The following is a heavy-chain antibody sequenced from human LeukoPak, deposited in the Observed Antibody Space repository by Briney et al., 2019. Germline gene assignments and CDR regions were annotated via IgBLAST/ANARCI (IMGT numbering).Heavy chain of an antibody. CDR2: ISESGEKT. V-gene: IGHV3-23*01. D-gene: IGHD3-10*01. CDR3: SNSPPTYGDLDY. CDR1: GFTFSSYS. J-gene: IGHJ4*02. Sequence: GGSLRLSCAASGFTFSSYSMNWVRQAPGGGLEWVSAISESGEKTYYVDSVEGRFTISRDNSKNTLSLQMNNLRVDDTAIYYCSNSPPTYGDLDYWGQGTLVTVSS.